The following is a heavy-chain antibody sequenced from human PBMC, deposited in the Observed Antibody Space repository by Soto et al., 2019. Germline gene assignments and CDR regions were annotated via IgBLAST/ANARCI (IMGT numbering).Heavy chain of an antibody. CDR2: ISSSSSTI. V-gene: IGHV3-48*01. CDR3: AREPEYLVSSWFDP. CDR1: GFTFSSYS. J-gene: IGHJ5*02. D-gene: IGHD2-2*02. Sequence: PGGSLRLSCAASGFTFSSYSMNWVRQAPGKGLEWVSYISSSSSTIYYADSVKGRFTISRDNAKNSLYLQMNSLRAEDTAVYYCAREPEYLVSSWFDPWGQGTLVTVSS.